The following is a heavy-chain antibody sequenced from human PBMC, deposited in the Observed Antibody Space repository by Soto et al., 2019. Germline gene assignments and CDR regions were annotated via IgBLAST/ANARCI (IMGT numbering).Heavy chain of an antibody. CDR2: ISGSGGST. CDR3: FKEYSSGCCLSGYNYSMDV. D-gene: IGHD3-22*01. V-gene: IGHV3-23*01. Sequence: RLVLEKRMEWVSAISGSGGSTYYADSGKGRFTISRDNSKNTLYLQMNSLRAEDTAVHVGFKEYSSGCCLSGYNYSMDVWVDGT. J-gene: IGHJ6*02.